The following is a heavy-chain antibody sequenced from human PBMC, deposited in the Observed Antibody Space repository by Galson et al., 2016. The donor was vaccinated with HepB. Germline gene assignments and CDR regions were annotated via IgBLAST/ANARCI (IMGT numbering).Heavy chain of an antibody. V-gene: IGHV3-33*01. J-gene: IGHJ5*02. Sequence: SLRLSCAASGFTFSSSGMQWVRQGPGKGLEWVALIWHDGSNKYYADSVKGRFTISRDNSKNTLYLQVNSLRAEDAAVYYCARAPLWGLARFDLWGQGTLVTVST. CDR2: IWHDGSNK. CDR3: ARAPLWGLARFDL. CDR1: GFTFSSSG. D-gene: IGHD2-21*02.